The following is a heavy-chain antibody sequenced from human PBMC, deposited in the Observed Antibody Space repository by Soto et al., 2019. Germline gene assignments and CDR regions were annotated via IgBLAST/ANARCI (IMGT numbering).Heavy chain of an antibody. CDR3: ARDRRNCSSTSCYWLYFFDY. V-gene: IGHV3-30-3*01. CDR2: ISYDGSNK. Sequence: GGSLRLSCAASGFTFSSYAMHWVRQAPGKGLEWVAVISYDGSNKYYADSVKGRFTISRDNSKNTLYLQMNSLRAEDTAVYHCARDRRNCSSTSCYWLYFFDYWGQGTLVTVSS. J-gene: IGHJ4*02. CDR1: GFTFSSYA. D-gene: IGHD2-2*01.